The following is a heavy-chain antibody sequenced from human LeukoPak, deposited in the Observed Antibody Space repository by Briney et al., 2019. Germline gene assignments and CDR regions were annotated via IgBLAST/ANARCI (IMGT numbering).Heavy chain of an antibody. CDR2: IYHSGST. D-gene: IGHD5-18*01. V-gene: IGHV4-4*02. CDR3: ASRGYSYGNYFDY. J-gene: IGHJ4*02. CDR1: GGSISSTNW. Sequence: KPSGTLSLTCAVSGGSISSTNWWSWVRQPPGKGLEWIGEIYHSGSTNYNPSLKSRVTISVDKSKNQFSLRLSSVTAADTAVYYCASRGYSYGNYFDYWGQGTLVTVSS.